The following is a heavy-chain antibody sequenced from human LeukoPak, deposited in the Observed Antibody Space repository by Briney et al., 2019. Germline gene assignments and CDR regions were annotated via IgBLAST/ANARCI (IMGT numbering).Heavy chain of an antibody. Sequence: GGSLRLSCXASGFTFSSYAMHWVRQAPGKGLEWVSSISSSSSYIYYADSVKGRFTISRDNAKNSLYLQMNSLRAEDTAVYYCAREGREMAIVGNDYWGQGTLVTVSS. V-gene: IGHV3-21*01. CDR2: ISSSSSYI. CDR1: GFTFSSYA. D-gene: IGHD5-24*01. J-gene: IGHJ4*02. CDR3: AREGREMAIVGNDY.